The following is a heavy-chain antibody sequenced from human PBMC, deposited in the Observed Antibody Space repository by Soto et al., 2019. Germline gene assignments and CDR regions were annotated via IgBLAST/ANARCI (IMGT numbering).Heavy chain of an antibody. CDR2: IYHSGST. J-gene: IGHJ6*02. D-gene: IGHD6-6*01. CDR1: GYSLSSGYY. V-gene: IGHV4-38-2*01. Sequence: SDTLSLTCAVSGYSLSSGYYWGWIRPPPGKGLEWIGSIYHSGSTYYNPSLKSRVTISVDTSKNQFSLKLSSVTAADTAVYYCARALGSSSSYYYYGMDVWGQGTTVTVSS. CDR3: ARALGSSSSYYYYGMDV.